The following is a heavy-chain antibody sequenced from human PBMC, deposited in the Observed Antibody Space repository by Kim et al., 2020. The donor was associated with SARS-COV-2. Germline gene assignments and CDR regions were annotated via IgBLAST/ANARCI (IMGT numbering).Heavy chain of an antibody. D-gene: IGHD3-22*01. V-gene: IGHV3-23*01. J-gene: IGHJ4*02. CDR3: AKEQGITMLVLCISVQHELRY. Sequence: GGSLRLSCAASGFTFSSYAMSWVRQAPGKGLEWVSTISGSGGSTYYADSVKGRFTISRDNSKNTLYLQMNSLRAEDTAVYYCAKEQGITMLVLCISVQHELRYWGQGTLVTVSS. CDR2: ISGSGGST. CDR1: GFTFSSYA.